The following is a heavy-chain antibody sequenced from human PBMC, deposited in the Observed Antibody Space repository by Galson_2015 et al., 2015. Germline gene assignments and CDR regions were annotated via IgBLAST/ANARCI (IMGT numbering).Heavy chain of an antibody. Sequence: SLRLSCAASGFTFRSYAMSWVRQAPGKGLEWVSAISGSGDNTYYADSVKGRFTISRDNSKDTLYLQMHSLRAEDTASYYCAKDPLWGGYFDYFGYWGQGTQVTVSS. J-gene: IGHJ4*02. D-gene: IGHD3-3*01. CDR3: AKDPLWGGYFDYFGY. CDR2: ISGSGDNT. CDR1: GFTFRSYA. V-gene: IGHV3-23*01.